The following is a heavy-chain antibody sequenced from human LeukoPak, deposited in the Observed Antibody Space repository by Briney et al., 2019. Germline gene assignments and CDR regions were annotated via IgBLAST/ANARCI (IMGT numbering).Heavy chain of an antibody. CDR1: GGSFSGYY. Sequence: PWEALSLTCAVYGGSFSGYYWSWIRQPPGKGLEWIGEINHSGSTNYNPSLKSRVTISVDTSKNQFSLKLSSVTAADTAVYYCASSVRYYGMDVWGQGITVTVSS. J-gene: IGHJ6*02. D-gene: IGHD2/OR15-2a*01. V-gene: IGHV4-34*01. CDR2: INHSGST. CDR3: ASSVRYYGMDV.